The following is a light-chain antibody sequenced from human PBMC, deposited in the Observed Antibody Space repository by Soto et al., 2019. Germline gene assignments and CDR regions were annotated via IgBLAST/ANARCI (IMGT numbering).Light chain of an antibody. CDR3: QQYGRSPLT. CDR1: QSVSSSY. V-gene: IGKV3-20*01. J-gene: IGKJ3*01. Sequence: EIVLTQSPGTLSLSPGERANLSCRASQSVSSSYLAWYQQKPGQAPRLLIYGASSMATGIPDRFSGSGSGTDFTLTISRLEPEDFAVYYCQQYGRSPLTFGPGTKVDIE. CDR2: GAS.